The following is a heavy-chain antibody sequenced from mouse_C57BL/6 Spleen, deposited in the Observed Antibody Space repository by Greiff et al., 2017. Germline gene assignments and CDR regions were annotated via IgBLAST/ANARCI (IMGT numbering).Heavy chain of an antibody. J-gene: IGHJ2*01. CDR3: AGCYWVYFGY. CDR1: GYTFTSYW. Sequence: QVQLQQPGAELVKPGASVKLSCKASGYTFTSYWMHWVKQRPGQGLEWIGMIHPNSGSTNYNEKFKGKATLTVDKASTTAYMQLSSLTSEDSAVYYCAGCYWVYFGYWGQGTTLTVSS. V-gene: IGHV1-64*01. CDR2: IHPNSGST. D-gene: IGHD1-1*01.